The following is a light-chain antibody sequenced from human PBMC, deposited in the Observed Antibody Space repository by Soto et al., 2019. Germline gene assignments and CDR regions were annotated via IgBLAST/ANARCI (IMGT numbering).Light chain of an antibody. CDR3: SAYAGSNNFV. CDR1: SSDIGDNY. J-gene: IGLJ1*01. CDR2: EVS. Sequence: QSALTQPPSASGSPGQSVTSSCTGTSSDIGDNYVSWYQQHPGKAPKLIIYEVSLRPSGVPDRFSGSKSGNTASLTVSGLQTEDEADYYCSAYAGSNNFVFGSGTKVTVL. V-gene: IGLV2-8*01.